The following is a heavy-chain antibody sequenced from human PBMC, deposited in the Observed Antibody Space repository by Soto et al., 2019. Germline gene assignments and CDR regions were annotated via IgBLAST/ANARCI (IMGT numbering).Heavy chain of an antibody. CDR3: XXXXXXXXXGPEAQGPFGY. Sequence: QVQLVQSGAEVKKPGSSVKVSCKASGGTFSSYAISWVRQAPGQGLEWMGGIIPIFGTANYAQKFQGRVTITADESTSTAYMEVXXLXSEDTXVXXXXXXXXXXXXGPEAQGPFGYWGQGTLVTVSS. CDR1: GGTFSSYA. CDR2: IIPIFGTA. J-gene: IGHJ4*02. V-gene: IGHV1-69*01.